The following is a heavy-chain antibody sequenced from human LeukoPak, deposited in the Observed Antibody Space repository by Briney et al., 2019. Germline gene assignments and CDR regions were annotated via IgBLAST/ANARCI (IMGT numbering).Heavy chain of an antibody. Sequence: GGSLRLSCAASGFTFSRSWMNWVRQVPGKGLEWVANIKEDGGEKYYLDSVKGRFTISRDNAKNSMYLQMNSLSAEDTAVYYCARINTDQYSTSDFWGQGTLVTVSS. V-gene: IGHV3-7*01. D-gene: IGHD2-2*01. CDR2: IKEDGGEK. J-gene: IGHJ4*02. CDR3: ARINTDQYSTSDF. CDR1: GFTFSRSW.